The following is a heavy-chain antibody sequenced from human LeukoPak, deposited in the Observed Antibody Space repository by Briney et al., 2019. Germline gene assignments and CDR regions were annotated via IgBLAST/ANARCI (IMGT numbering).Heavy chain of an antibody. CDR1: GFTFSTYW. D-gene: IGHD3-3*01. Sequence: GGSLRLSCAASGFTFSTYWMTWVRQAPGKGLEWVANIKQDGSQKYYVDSVKGRFTISRDNAKNSLYVQVNSLRAEDTAIYYCTRDFSSGDWGQGTLVTVSS. J-gene: IGHJ4*02. V-gene: IGHV3-7*01. CDR3: TRDFSSGD. CDR2: IKQDGSQK.